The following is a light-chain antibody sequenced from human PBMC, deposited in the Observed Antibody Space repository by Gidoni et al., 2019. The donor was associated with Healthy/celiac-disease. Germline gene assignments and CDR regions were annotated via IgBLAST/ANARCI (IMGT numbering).Light chain of an antibody. Sequence: LVLTQSPGTLSLSPGERATLSCRASQSVSSSYLAWYQQKPGQAPRLLIYGASSRATGIPDRFSGSGSGTDFTLTISRLEPEDFAVYYCQQYGSSPRTFGGGTKVEIK. CDR1: QSVSSSY. V-gene: IGKV3-20*01. CDR3: QQYGSSPRT. J-gene: IGKJ4*01. CDR2: GAS.